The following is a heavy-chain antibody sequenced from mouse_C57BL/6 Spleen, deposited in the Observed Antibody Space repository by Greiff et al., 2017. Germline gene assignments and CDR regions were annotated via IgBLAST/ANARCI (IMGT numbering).Heavy chain of an antibody. V-gene: IGHV5-6*01. J-gene: IGHJ2*01. CDR3: ARSYGNSRDY. D-gene: IGHD2-1*01. CDR1: GFTFRSYG. Sequence: EVMLVESGGDLVKPGGSLTLSCAASGFTFRSYGLSWVRQTPAKRLAWVATISSGGSYTYYPDSVKGRFTISRDNAKNTLYLQMSSLKSEDTAMYYCARSYGNSRDYGGQGTTRTVSS. CDR2: ISSGGSYT.